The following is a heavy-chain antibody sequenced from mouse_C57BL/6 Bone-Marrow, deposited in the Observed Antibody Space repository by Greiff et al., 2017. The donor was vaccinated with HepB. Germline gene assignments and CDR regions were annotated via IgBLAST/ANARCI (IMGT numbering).Heavy chain of an antibody. CDR2: ISSGGSYT. Sequence: EVKVVESGGDLVKPGGSLKLSCAASGFTFSSYGMSWVRQTPDKRLEWVATISSGGSYTYYPDSVKGRFTISRDNAKNTLYLRMSSLKSEDTAMYYCARRKRSFAYWGQGTLVTVSA. J-gene: IGHJ3*01. V-gene: IGHV5-6*02. CDR3: ARRKRSFAY. CDR1: GFTFSSYG.